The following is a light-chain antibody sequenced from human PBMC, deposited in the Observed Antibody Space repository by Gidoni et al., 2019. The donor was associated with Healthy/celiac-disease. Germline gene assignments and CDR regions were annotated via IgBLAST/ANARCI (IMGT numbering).Light chain of an antibody. CDR2: DAS. CDR1: QSVSSY. Sequence: EIVLTQSPATLSLSPGERATLSCRASQSVSSYLAWYQQKPGQAPRLLIYDASNMPTGIPSRFSGSGSGTDFTLTISSLEPEDFAVYYCQQRSNWPWTFGQGTKVEIK. CDR3: QQRSNWPWT. V-gene: IGKV3-11*01. J-gene: IGKJ1*01.